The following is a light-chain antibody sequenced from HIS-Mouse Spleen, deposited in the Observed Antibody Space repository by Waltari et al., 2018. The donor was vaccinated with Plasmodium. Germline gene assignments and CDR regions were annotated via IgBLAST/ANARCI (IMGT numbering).Light chain of an antibody. Sequence: SYVLTQPPSVSVAPGQTARITCGGNNIGSKSVHWYQQKPGQAPVLVVDDDSDRPSGNPARFSGANAGNSATLTMSRVEAWDEADYYCQVWDSSSDHYGFGTGTKVTVL. J-gene: IGLJ1*01. CDR3: QVWDSSSDHYG. V-gene: IGLV3-21*02. CDR2: DDS. CDR1: NIGSKS.